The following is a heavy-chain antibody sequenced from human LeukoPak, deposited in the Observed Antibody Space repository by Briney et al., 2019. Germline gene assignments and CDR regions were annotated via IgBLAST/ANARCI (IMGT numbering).Heavy chain of an antibody. J-gene: IGHJ3*02. CDR2: INPNSGGT. CDR3: ARAQWLARGRDAFDI. V-gene: IGHV1-2*04. Sequence: GASVKVSCKASGYTFTGYYMHWVRQAPGQGLEWMGWINPNSGGTNYAQKFQGWVTMTRDTSISTAYMELSRLRSDDTAVYYCARAQWLARGRDAFDIWGQGTMVTVSS. CDR1: GYTFTGYY. D-gene: IGHD6-19*01.